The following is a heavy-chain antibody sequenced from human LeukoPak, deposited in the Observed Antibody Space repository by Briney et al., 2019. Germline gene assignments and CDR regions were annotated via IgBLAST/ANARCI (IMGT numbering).Heavy chain of an antibody. J-gene: IGHJ5*02. Sequence: GGSLRLSCAASGFTFSSYAMSWVRQAPGKGLEWVSAISGSGGSTYYADSVKGRFTISRDNSKNTLCLQMNSLRAEDTAVYYCAKYCSSTSCYRARWFDPWGQGTLVTVSS. CDR3: AKYCSSTSCYRARWFDP. D-gene: IGHD2-2*01. CDR2: ISGSGGST. V-gene: IGHV3-23*01. CDR1: GFTFSSYA.